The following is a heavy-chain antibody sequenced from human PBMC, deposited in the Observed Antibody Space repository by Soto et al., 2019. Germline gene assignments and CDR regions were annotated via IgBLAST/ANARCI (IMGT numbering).Heavy chain of an antibody. CDR1: GGSLSGYY. CDR3: ARGQEGVVATH. D-gene: IGHD5-12*01. J-gene: IGHJ4*02. V-gene: IGHV4-34*01. Sequence: QVXLQQWGAGLLKPSETLSLTCVVYGGSLSGYYWSWIRQPPGKGLEWIGEIKDGGLTNYSPSLKSRATISADRPKNQFSLKLYSVTAADTAVYYCARGQEGVVATHWDQGSLVTVSS. CDR2: IKDGGLT.